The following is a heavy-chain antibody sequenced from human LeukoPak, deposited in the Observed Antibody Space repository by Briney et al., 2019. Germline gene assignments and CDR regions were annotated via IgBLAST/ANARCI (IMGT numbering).Heavy chain of an antibody. CDR3: ARGRYSGYDFDAFDI. V-gene: IGHV3-30*04. Sequence: PGGSLRLSCAASGFTFSSYVMHWVRQAPGKGLEWVAIISYDGSNEYYADSVKGRFTISRDNSKNTLYLQMNSLRAEDTAVYYCARGRYSGYDFDAFDIWGQGTMVTVSS. D-gene: IGHD5-12*01. CDR2: ISYDGSNE. J-gene: IGHJ3*02. CDR1: GFTFSSYV.